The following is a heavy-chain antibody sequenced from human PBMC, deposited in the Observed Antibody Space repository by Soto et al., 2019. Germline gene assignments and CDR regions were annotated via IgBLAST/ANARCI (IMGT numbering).Heavy chain of an antibody. Sequence: QLQLQESGPGLVKPSETLSLTCTVSGGSISSSSYYWGWIRQPPGKGLEWIGSIYYSGSTYYNPSLKSRVTIPVDRSKNQFPLKLSSVTAADTAVYYCARRSLYDYGWGGSDLWGQGTLVTVSS. CDR2: IYYSGST. CDR3: ARRSLYDYGWGGSDL. J-gene: IGHJ4*02. D-gene: IGHD3-16*01. CDR1: GGSISSSSYY. V-gene: IGHV4-39*01.